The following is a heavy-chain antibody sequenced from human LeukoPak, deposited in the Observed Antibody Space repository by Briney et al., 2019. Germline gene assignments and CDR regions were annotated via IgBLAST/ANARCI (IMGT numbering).Heavy chain of an antibody. Sequence: PGGSLRLSCSASGFTFRDYPIHWVRQAPGEGLQYVSAISSAGGTTYYADSVRGRCTISRDNSKNTLYLQMSSLRAEDTALYYCVKVGDSGYGEYYQHWGQGTLVTVSS. CDR1: GFTFRDYP. J-gene: IGHJ1*01. CDR2: ISSAGGTT. V-gene: IGHV3-64D*06. D-gene: IGHD5-12*01. CDR3: VKVGDSGYGEYYQH.